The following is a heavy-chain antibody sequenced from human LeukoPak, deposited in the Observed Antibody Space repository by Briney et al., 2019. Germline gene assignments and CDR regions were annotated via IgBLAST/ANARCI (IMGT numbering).Heavy chain of an antibody. V-gene: IGHV4-34*01. CDR1: GGSFSGYY. CDR2: INHSGST. Sequence: SETLSLTCAVYGGSFSGYYWSWIRQPPGKGLEWIGEINHSGSTDYNPSLKSRVTISVDTSKNQFSLKLSSVTAADTAVYYCARNREFGEYYFDFWGRGTLVTVSS. CDR3: ARNREFGEYYFDF. D-gene: IGHD4-17*01. J-gene: IGHJ4*02.